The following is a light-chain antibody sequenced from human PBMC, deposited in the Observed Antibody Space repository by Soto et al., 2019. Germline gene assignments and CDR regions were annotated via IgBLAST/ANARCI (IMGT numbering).Light chain of an antibody. J-gene: IGKJ1*01. CDR1: QSVSSY. Sequence: IVLTQSPATLCVTPGDRVTFSWRASQSVSSYLAWYQQKPGQAPRLLISGTSSRATGIPDRFSGSGSGTDFTLTISRLEPEDFAVYYCQQYARSPVTFGQGTKVDI. CDR3: QQYARSPVT. V-gene: IGKV3-20*01. CDR2: GTS.